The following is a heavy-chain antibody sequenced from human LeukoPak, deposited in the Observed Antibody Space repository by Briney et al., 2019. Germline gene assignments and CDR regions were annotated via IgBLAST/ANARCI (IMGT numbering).Heavy chain of an antibody. V-gene: IGHV3-11*06. J-gene: IGHJ4*02. D-gene: IGHD1-14*01. CDR3: AGRTTSYFDF. CDR1: GGSISSGGYS. CDR2: ISSSGSYT. Sequence: LSLTCAVSGGSISSGGYSWSWIRQAPGKGLEWVSYISSSGSYTNYADSVKGRFTISRDNAKNSLYLQMNSLRAEDTAVCYCAGRTTSYFDFWGQGTLVTVSS.